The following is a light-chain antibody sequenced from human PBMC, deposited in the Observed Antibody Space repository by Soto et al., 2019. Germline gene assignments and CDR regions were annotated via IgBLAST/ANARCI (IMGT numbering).Light chain of an antibody. V-gene: IGKV3-15*01. Sequence: EIVMTQSPATLSVSPGERATLSCRASQSVSSYLAWYQQKPGQAPRLLIYGASTRATDIPARFSGSGSGTEFTLTISSLQSEDFALYYCQQYNNWRLTFGGGTKVDI. J-gene: IGKJ4*01. CDR1: QSVSSY. CDR3: QQYNNWRLT. CDR2: GAS.